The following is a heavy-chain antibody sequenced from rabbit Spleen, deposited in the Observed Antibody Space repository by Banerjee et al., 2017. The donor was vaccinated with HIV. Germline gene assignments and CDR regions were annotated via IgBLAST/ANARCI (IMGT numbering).Heavy chain of an antibody. Sequence: QEQLVESGGGLVKPGASLTLTCKASGFSLTSSVYMCWVRQAPGKGLEWIACIDAGSSGFTYHASWAKGRFSISKSSSTTVTLRMTSLTGADTATYFCARDLAAWNSGSYAFNLWGQGTLVTVS. CDR3: ARDLAAWNSGSYAFNL. J-gene: IGHJ4*01. D-gene: IGHD1-1*01. CDR2: IDAGSSGFT. CDR1: GFSLTSSVY. V-gene: IGHV1S45*01.